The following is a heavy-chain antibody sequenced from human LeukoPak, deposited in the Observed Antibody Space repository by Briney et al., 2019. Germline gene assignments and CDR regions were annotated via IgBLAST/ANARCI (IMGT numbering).Heavy chain of an antibody. J-gene: IGHJ3*02. CDR3: ARSRAPGAADAFDI. V-gene: IGHV5-51*01. CDR2: IYPGDSDT. D-gene: IGHD7-27*01. Sequence: GKSLKISCKDSGYSFTSYWIGWVRQMPGKGLEWMGIIYPGDSDTRYSPSFQGQVTISADKSINTAYLQWSSLKAPDTAMYYCARSRAPGAADAFDIWGQGTMVTVSS. CDR1: GYSFTSYW.